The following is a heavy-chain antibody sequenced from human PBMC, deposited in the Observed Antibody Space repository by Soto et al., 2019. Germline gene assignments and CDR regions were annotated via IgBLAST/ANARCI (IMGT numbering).Heavy chain of an antibody. V-gene: IGHV4-34*01. CDR2: INHSGST. CDR3: ARGPGGVIVNGARGMPHSDAFDI. D-gene: IGHD3-16*02. J-gene: IGHJ3*02. CDR1: GGSFSGYY. Sequence: SETLSLTCAVYGGSFSGYYWSWIRQPPGKGLEWIGEINHSGSTNYNPSLKSRVTISVDTSKNQFSLKLSSVTAADTAVYYCARGPGGVIVNGARGMPHSDAFDIWGQGTMVTVSS.